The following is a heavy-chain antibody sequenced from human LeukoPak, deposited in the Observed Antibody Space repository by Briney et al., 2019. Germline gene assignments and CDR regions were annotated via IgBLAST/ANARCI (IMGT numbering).Heavy chain of an antibody. J-gene: IGHJ4*02. CDR1: GFTFSDYY. Sequence: GGSLRLSCAASGFTFSDYYMSWIRQAPGKGLEWASYISSSGSTIYYADSVKGRFTISRDNAKNSLYLQMNSLRAEDTAVYYCARDAQNYYDSSGFDYWGQGTLVTVSS. CDR2: ISSSGSTI. V-gene: IGHV3-11*01. CDR3: ARDAQNYYDSSGFDY. D-gene: IGHD3-22*01.